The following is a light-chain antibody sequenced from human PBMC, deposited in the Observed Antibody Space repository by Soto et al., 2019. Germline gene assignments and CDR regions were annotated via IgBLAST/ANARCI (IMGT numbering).Light chain of an antibody. J-gene: IGKJ1*01. Sequence: DIQMTQSPSTLSSSVGDRVIITCRAIQSITTWLAWYPQTPGKAPKLLIYDAFSLQSGVQSRFLSSGAGAECTRTISSLQPDDVATDYCQQYNSFSWTFGQGTKVDIK. CDR1: QSITTW. CDR3: QQYNSFSWT. V-gene: IGKV1-5*01. CDR2: DAF.